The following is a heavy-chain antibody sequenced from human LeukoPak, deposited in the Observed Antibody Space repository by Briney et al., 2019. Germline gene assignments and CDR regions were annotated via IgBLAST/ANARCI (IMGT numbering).Heavy chain of an antibody. V-gene: IGHV4-34*01. Sequence: SETLSLTCAVYGGSFSGYYWSWIRQPPGKGLEWIGEINHRGSTNYNPSLKSRVTISVDTPKNQFSLKLSSVTAADTAVYYCARGVMSDHWGQGTLVTVSS. CDR2: INHRGST. CDR3: ARGVMSDH. J-gene: IGHJ4*02. D-gene: IGHD3-16*01. CDR1: GGSFSGYY.